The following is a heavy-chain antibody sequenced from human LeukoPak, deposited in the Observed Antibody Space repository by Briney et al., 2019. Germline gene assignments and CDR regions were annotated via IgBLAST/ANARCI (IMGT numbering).Heavy chain of an antibody. Sequence: PGGSLRLSCAASGFTFSDYWMTWVRQAPGKGLEWVSSISSSSSYIYYADSVKGRFTISRDNAKNSLYLQMNSLRAEDTAVYYCARDGIAARPFDYWGQGTLVTVSS. J-gene: IGHJ4*02. CDR3: ARDGIAARPFDY. CDR1: GFTFSDYW. V-gene: IGHV3-21*01. D-gene: IGHD6-6*01. CDR2: ISSSSSYI.